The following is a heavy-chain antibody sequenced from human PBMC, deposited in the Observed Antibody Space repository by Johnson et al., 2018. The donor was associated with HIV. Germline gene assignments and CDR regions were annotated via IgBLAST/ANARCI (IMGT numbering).Heavy chain of an antibody. Sequence: VQLVESGGALVQPGGSLRLSCAASGFTFSSYWMHWVRQAPGKGLVWVSRINSDGSSTSYADSVKGRFIISRDISKNTLYVQMNSLRTEDTAVYYCAREARNNWNYEGDAFDIWGQGTMVTVSS. CDR3: AREARNNWNYEGDAFDI. CDR2: INSDGSST. J-gene: IGHJ3*02. D-gene: IGHD1-7*01. CDR1: GFTFSSYW. V-gene: IGHV3-74*01.